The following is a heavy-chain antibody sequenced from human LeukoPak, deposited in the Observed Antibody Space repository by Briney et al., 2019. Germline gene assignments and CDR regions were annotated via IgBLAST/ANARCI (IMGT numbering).Heavy chain of an antibody. CDR1: GFTFSSYA. CDR3: ARGGDPLDY. D-gene: IGHD4-17*01. Sequence: GGSLRLSCAASGFTFSSYAMSWVRQAPGKGLEWVSYISSSSSYIYYADSVKGRFTISRDNAKNSLYLQMNSLRAEDTAMYYCARGGDPLDYWGQGTLVTVSS. V-gene: IGHV3-21*01. CDR2: ISSSSSYI. J-gene: IGHJ4*02.